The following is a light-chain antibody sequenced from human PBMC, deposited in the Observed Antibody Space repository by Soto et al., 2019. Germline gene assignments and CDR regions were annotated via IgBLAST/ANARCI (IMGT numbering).Light chain of an antibody. J-gene: IGLJ2*01. CDR1: SSNIGINN. CDR2: NNI. Sequence: QSVLTQPQSTSGTPGQRVSISCSGGSSNIGINNVTWYQQLPGTAPKLLIYNNIQRPSGVPDRISGSKSGNSAYLPISGLQSEDEADYFCATWDDSLHGLVFGGGTKLTVL. CDR3: ATWDDSLHGLV. V-gene: IGLV1-44*01.